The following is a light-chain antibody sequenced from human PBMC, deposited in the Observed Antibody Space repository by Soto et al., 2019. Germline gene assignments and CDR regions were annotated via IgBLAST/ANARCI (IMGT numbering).Light chain of an antibody. J-gene: IGKJ1*01. Sequence: DIQMPQSPSTLSASVGDRVTITCRASQSISSWLAWYQQKPGQAPKLLVYKASTLQSGVPSRFSGSGSGTEITRAISSLQPDESATYYCQQYNDNWTFGQGTKVEIK. V-gene: IGKV1-5*03. CDR3: QQYNDNWT. CDR1: QSISSW. CDR2: KAS.